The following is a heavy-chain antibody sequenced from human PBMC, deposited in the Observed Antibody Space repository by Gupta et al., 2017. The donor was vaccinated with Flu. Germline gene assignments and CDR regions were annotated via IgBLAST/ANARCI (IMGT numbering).Heavy chain of an antibody. CDR2: IIPILGIA. D-gene: IGHD3-22*01. CDR1: GGTFSSYT. CDR3: ALCPWRDYYDSSGYYFDY. J-gene: IGHJ4*02. Sequence: QVQLVQSAAEVKKPGSSVKVSCKASGGTFSSYTISWVRQAPGQGLEWMGRIIPILGIANYAQKFQGRVTITADKSTSTAYMELSSLRSEDTAVYYCALCPWRDYYDSSGYYFDYWGQGTLVTVSS. V-gene: IGHV1-69*02.